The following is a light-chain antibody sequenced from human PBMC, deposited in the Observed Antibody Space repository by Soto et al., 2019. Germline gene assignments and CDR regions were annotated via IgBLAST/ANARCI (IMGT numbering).Light chain of an antibody. Sequence: EIVLTQSPGTLSLSPGERATLSCRASQSVSSSYFAWYQKKPGQAPRLLIYGASSRATGIPDRCSGSGCGNYSTLTISRLDAEYFALYYCQQYGSSPFTFGHGTKVEIK. CDR3: QQYGSSPFT. V-gene: IGKV3-20*01. CDR2: GAS. CDR1: QSVSSSY. J-gene: IGKJ3*01.